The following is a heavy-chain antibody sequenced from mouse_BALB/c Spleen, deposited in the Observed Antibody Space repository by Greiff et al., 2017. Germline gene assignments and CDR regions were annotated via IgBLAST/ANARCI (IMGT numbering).Heavy chain of an antibody. CDR1: GFSLTSYD. V-gene: IGHV2-9-2*01. CDR3: VRDRDYYGSSSFAY. CDR2: IWTGGGT. Sequence: VQRVESGPGLVAPSQSLSITCTVSGFSLTSYDISWIRQPPGKGLEWLGVIWTGGGTNYNSAFMSRLSISKDNSKSQVFLKMNSLQTDDTAIYYCVRDRDYYGSSSFAYWGQGTLVTVSA. D-gene: IGHD1-1*01. J-gene: IGHJ3*01.